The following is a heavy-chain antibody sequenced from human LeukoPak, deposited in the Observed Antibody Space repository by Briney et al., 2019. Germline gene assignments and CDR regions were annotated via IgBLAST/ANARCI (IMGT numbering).Heavy chain of an antibody. V-gene: IGHV4-38-2*01. Sequence: PSETLSLTCGVSGASMSSGFYWGCIRQPPGKGLEWIGSIYHTGNTYYNPSLKSRVTISIDTSKNLFSLKVNSVTAADTAIYYCSSCYSDSYFDLWGRGTLVTVSS. J-gene: IGHJ2*01. CDR3: SSCYSDSYFDL. D-gene: IGHD2-2*02. CDR2: IYHTGNT. CDR1: GASMSSGFY.